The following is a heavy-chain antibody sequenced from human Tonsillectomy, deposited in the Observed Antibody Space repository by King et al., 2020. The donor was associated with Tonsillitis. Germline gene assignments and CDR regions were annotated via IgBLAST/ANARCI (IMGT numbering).Heavy chain of an antibody. Sequence: QLEQSGGGLVQPGGSLRISCAASGVTFSSYAMSWVRQAPGKGLEWVSAISGSGINTYYADSVKGRFTISRDNSKNTLYLQMNSLRAEDTAVYYSAKAAVPRYYYYGMDVCGQGTTVTVSS. J-gene: IGHJ6*02. CDR1: GVTFSSYA. CDR3: AKAAVPRYYYYGMDV. V-gene: IGHV3-23*04. CDR2: ISGSGINT.